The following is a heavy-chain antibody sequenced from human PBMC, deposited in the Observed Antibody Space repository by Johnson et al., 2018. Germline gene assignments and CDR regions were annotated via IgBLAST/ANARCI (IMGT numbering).Heavy chain of an antibody. D-gene: IGHD2-21*01. CDR2: MNPNSGNT. V-gene: IGHV1-8*01. Sequence: QERLGESGAEVREPGASVKVSCKASGYTFTSYEINWVRQATGQGLEWMGWMNPNSGNTDYAQNFQDRVTMTRNSSRTTAYMELSSLRSEDTAVYYCARLVALPDFYYGMDVWGQGTTVTVSS. J-gene: IGHJ6*02. CDR3: ARLVALPDFYYGMDV. CDR1: GYTFTSYE.